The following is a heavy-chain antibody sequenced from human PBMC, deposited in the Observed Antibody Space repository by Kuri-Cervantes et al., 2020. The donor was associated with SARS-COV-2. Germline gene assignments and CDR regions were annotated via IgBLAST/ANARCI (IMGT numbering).Heavy chain of an antibody. CDR3: ARDWAGTEGFDAFDI. Sequence: GESLKISCAASGFTFSSYSMNWVRQAPGKGLEWVSSISSSSSYIYYADSVKGRFTISRDNAKNSLYLQMNSLRAEGTAVYYCARDWAGTEGFDAFDIWGQGTMVTVSS. D-gene: IGHD3/OR15-3a*01. V-gene: IGHV3-21*01. CDR2: ISSSSSYI. CDR1: GFTFSSYS. J-gene: IGHJ3*02.